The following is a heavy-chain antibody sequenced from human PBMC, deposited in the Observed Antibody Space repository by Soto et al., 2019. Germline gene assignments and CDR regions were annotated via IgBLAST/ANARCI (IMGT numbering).Heavy chain of an antibody. CDR2: IKSKTDGGTT. D-gene: IGHD6-13*01. Sequence: GVSLRLSCAASGFTFSNAWMSWVRQAPGKGLEWVGRIKSKTDGGTTDYAAPVKGRFTISRDDSKNTLYLQMNSLKTEDTAVYYCTTDVGWLGSWAFDYWGQGTLVTVSS. V-gene: IGHV3-15*01. J-gene: IGHJ4*02. CDR3: TTDVGWLGSWAFDY. CDR1: GFTFSNAW.